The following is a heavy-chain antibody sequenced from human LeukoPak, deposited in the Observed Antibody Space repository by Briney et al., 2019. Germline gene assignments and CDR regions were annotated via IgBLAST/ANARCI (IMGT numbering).Heavy chain of an antibody. CDR2: IYYSGST. CDR3: ARDSGTTGEVKFDP. J-gene: IGHJ5*02. D-gene: IGHD3-10*01. CDR1: GGSISSYY. Sequence: SETLSLTCTVSGGSISSYYWSWIRQTPGKGLERIGYIYYSGSTNFNPSLKSRVTISVDTSKNQFSLKMSSVTAADTAVYYCARDSGTTGEVKFDPWGQGILVTVSS. V-gene: IGHV4-59*12.